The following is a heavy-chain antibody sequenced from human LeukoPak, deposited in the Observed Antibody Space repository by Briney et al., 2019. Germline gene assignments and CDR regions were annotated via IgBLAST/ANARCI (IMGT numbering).Heavy chain of an antibody. CDR1: GGSISSYY. V-gene: IGHV4-59*01. Sequence: SETLSLTCTVSGGSISSYYWSWIRQPPGKGLEWIGYINYSGSTNYNPSLKSRVTISVDTSKNQFSLNLSSVTAADTAVYYCARWNYFYGMDVWGQGTTVTVSS. CDR2: INYSGST. CDR3: ARWNYFYGMDV. J-gene: IGHJ6*02.